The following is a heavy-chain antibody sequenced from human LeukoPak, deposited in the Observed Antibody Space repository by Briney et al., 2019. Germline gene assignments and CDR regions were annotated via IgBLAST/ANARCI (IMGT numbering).Heavy chain of an antibody. Sequence: SETLSLTCAVYGGSLSGYYWSWIRQPPGKGLERIGDVNHSGSTNYNPSLKSRVTISVDTSKNQFSLKLSSVTAADTAVYHCARVLSIVVVPGATFWFDPWGQGTLVTVSS. CDR2: VNHSGST. CDR1: GGSLSGYY. D-gene: IGHD2-2*01. V-gene: IGHV4-34*01. CDR3: ARVLSIVVVPGATFWFDP. J-gene: IGHJ5*02.